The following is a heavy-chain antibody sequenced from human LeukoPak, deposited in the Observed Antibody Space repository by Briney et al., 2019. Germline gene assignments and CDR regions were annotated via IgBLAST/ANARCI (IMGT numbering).Heavy chain of an antibody. CDR3: ARFGYVAAVDV. D-gene: IGHD2-15*01. J-gene: IGHJ4*02. CDR2: INPAGAET. V-gene: IGHV3-7*01. Sequence: GGSLRLSCAASGFSFSAYWMTWVRQAPGTGLEWVANINPAGAETYYVDPVKGRFTVSRDNAKNLLYLQMNSLRAEDTAVYHCARFGYVAAVDVWGQGTLVTVSS. CDR1: GFSFSAYW.